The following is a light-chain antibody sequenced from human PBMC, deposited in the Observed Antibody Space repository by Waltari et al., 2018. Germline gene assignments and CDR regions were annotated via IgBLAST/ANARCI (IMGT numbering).Light chain of an antibody. V-gene: IGKV3-20*01. CDR2: ATS. CDR1: QSVSKY. CDR3: QNHERLPAT. Sequence: ELVLTPSPGTLSLSPGERATLSCRASQSVSKYLAWYQQRPGQAPRLLIYATSTRATGIPDRFSGSGYGTDFSLIISRLEPEDFAVYYCQNHERLPATFGQGTKVEIK. J-gene: IGKJ1*01.